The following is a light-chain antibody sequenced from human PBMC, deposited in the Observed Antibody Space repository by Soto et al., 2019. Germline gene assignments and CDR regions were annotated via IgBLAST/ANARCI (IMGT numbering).Light chain of an antibody. J-gene: IGLJ1*01. CDR3: YSYTGISTYV. Sequence: QSELTQPASVSGSPGQSITISCTGTSSYVGAYNYVSWYQQRPAKVPILMIYDVSNRPSGVSDRFSGSQSGNTASLTIFGPQAEDEADYYCYSYTGISTYVFGTGNKVTV. CDR2: DVS. CDR1: SSYVGAYNY. V-gene: IGLV2-14*01.